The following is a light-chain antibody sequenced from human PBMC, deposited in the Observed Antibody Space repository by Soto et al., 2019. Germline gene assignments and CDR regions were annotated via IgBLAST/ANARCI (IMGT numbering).Light chain of an antibody. CDR3: LQFDNSPLYS. Sequence: EIVLTQSPGTLSLSPGERDTLSCRASQSVSSSSLTWYQQKPGQAPRLLIYGASTRATGIPDRFIGSGSGTDFSLTISRLEPEDFAVYYCLQFDNSPLYSFGQGTKVEIK. CDR1: QSVSSSS. CDR2: GAS. V-gene: IGKV3-20*01. J-gene: IGKJ2*01.